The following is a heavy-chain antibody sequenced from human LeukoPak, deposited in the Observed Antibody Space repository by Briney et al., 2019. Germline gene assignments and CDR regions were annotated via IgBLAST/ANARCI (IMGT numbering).Heavy chain of an antibody. CDR1: GFTVSSNY. CDR3: ARFITMVRGRGFDY. Sequence: PGGSLRLSCAASGFTVSSNYMSWVRQAPGKGLEWVSVIYSGGSTYHADSVKGRFTISRDNSKNTLYLQMNSLRAEDTAVYYCARFITMVRGRGFDYWGQGTLVTVSS. CDR2: IYSGGST. D-gene: IGHD3-10*01. V-gene: IGHV3-66*01. J-gene: IGHJ4*02.